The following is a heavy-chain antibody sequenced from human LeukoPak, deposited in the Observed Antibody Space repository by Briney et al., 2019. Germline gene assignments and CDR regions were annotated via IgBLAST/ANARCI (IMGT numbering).Heavy chain of an antibody. CDR3: ARVRGGTYYDILTFDY. V-gene: IGHV1-18*01. J-gene: IGHJ4*02. CDR2: ISAYNGNT. CDR1: GYTFTSYG. Sequence: ASVKVSCKASGYTFTSYGISWVRQAPGQGLEWMGWISAYNGNTNYAQKLQGRVTITTDTSTSTAYMELRSLRSDDTAVYYCARVRGGTYYDILTFDYWGQGTLVTVSS. D-gene: IGHD3-9*01.